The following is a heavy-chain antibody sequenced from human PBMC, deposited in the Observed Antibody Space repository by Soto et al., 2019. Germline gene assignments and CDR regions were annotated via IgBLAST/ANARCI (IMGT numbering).Heavy chain of an antibody. CDR1: GFTFSSYG. V-gene: IGHV3-30*18. J-gene: IGHJ6*02. D-gene: IGHD1-26*01. Sequence: ESGGGVVQPGRSLRLSCAASGFTFSSYGMHWVRQAPGKGLEWVAVISYDGSNKYYADSVKGRFTISRDNSKNTLYLQMNSLRAEDTAVYYCAKAVGGSYRNDYYYGMDVWGQGTTVTVSS. CDR3: AKAVGGSYRNDYYYGMDV. CDR2: ISYDGSNK.